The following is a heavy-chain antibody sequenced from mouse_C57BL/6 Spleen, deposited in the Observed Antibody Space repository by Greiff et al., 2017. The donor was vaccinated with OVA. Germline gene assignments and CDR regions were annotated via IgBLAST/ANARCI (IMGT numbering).Heavy chain of an antibody. CDR3: ARYYGSSQGAMDY. Sequence: VQLQQSGAELVRPGASVKLSCKASGYTFTDYYINWVKQRPGQGLEWIARIYPGSGNTYYNEKFKGKATLTAEKSSSTAYMQLSSLTSEDSAVYFCARYYGSSQGAMDYWGQGTSVTVSS. J-gene: IGHJ4*01. CDR1: GYTFTDYY. CDR2: IYPGSGNT. D-gene: IGHD1-1*01. V-gene: IGHV1-76*01.